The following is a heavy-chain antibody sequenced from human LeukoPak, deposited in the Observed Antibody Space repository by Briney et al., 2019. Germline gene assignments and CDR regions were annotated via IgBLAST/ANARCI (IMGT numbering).Heavy chain of an antibody. CDR3: ARDSGVRGVTLAFDI. Sequence: GGSLRLSCAASGFTFSSYWMSWVRKAPGKGLEWVANIKQDGSEKYYVDPVKGRFTISRDNAKNSLYLQMNSLRAEDTAVYYCARDSGVRGVTLAFDIWGQGTMVTVSS. CDR1: GFTFSSYW. J-gene: IGHJ3*02. D-gene: IGHD3-10*01. CDR2: IKQDGSEK. V-gene: IGHV3-7*01.